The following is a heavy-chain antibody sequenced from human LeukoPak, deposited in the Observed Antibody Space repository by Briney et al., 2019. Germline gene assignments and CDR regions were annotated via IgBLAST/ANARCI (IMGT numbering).Heavy chain of an antibody. J-gene: IGHJ3*02. CDR2: IKQDGSEK. D-gene: IGHD3-22*01. CDR3: ARVRDPRQYYCDNSGYRNAFDI. CDR1: GFTFSGYW. Sequence: GGSLRLSCAASGFTFSGYWMSWVRQAPGKGLEWVANIKQDGSEKYYVDSVKGRFTISRDNAKNSLYLQMNSLRAEDTAVYYCARVRDPRQYYCDNSGYRNAFDIWGQGTMVTVSS. V-gene: IGHV3-7*01.